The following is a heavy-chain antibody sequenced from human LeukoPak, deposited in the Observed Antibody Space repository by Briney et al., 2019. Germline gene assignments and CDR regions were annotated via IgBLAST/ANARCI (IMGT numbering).Heavy chain of an antibody. CDR3: AKEGLARGKRYYFDY. CDR1: GFTFSSYA. CDR2: ISGSGGST. V-gene: IGHV3-23*01. Sequence: GGSLRLSCAASGFTFSSYAMSWVRQAPGKGLEWVSAISGSGGSTCYADSVKGRFTISRDNSKNTLYLQMNSLRAEDTAVYYCAKEGLARGKRYYFDYWGQGTLVTVSS. J-gene: IGHJ4*02.